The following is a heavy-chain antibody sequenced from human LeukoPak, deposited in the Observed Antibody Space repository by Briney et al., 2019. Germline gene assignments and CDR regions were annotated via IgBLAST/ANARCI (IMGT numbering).Heavy chain of an antibody. D-gene: IGHD3-16*01. CDR3: ARGTVLGAFDI. CDR2: IYYSGST. J-gene: IGHJ3*02. V-gene: IGHV4-39*07. CDR1: GGSISSSSYY. Sequence: SETLSLTCTVSGGSISSSSYYWGWIRQPPGTGLEWIGSIYYSGSTYYNPSLKSRVTISVDTSKNQFSLKLSSVTAADTAVYYCARGTVLGAFDIWGQGTMVTVSS.